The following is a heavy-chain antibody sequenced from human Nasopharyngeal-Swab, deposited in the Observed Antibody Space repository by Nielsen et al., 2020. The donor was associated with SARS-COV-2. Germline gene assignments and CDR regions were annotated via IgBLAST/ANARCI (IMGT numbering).Heavy chain of an antibody. Sequence: GGSLRLSCSASGFTFSSYAMHWVRQAPGKGLEYVSAISSNGGSTYYADSVKGRFTISRDNAKNSLYLQMNSLRAEDTAVYYCARDRNTVKGDYWGQGTLVTVSS. CDR1: GFTFSSYA. J-gene: IGHJ4*02. D-gene: IGHD4-17*01. V-gene: IGHV3-64*04. CDR3: ARDRNTVKGDY. CDR2: ISSNGGST.